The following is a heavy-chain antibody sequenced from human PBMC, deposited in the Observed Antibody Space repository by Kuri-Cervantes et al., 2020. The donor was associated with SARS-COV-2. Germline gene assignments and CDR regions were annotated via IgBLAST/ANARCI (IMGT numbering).Heavy chain of an antibody. CDR1: GGPISSSSYY. CDR2: MYYSGST. J-gene: IGHJ5*02. D-gene: IGHD1-26*01. Sequence: GSLRLSCTVSGGPISSSSYYWGWIRQPPGKGLEWIGSMYYSGSTSYNPSLKSRLTISVDTSKNQFSLKLSSVTAADTAVYYCAKPDPSGSYYVGWFEPWGQGTLVTVSS. V-gene: IGHV4-39*01. CDR3: AKPDPSGSYYVGWFEP.